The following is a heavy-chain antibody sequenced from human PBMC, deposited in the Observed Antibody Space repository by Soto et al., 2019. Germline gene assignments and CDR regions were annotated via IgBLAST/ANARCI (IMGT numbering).Heavy chain of an antibody. Sequence: EVQLVESGGTLVQPGGSLRLSCAAAGFTFTNYWIHWVRQAPGKGLVWVSRINGDASNAFYADSLKGRFTISRDNAKNTVYLQLNCLGAEDTAVYFCARGIQYRYGMDVWGQGTTVTVSS. V-gene: IGHV3-74*01. D-gene: IGHD4-4*01. CDR1: GFTFTNYW. CDR3: ARGIQYRYGMDV. J-gene: IGHJ6*02. CDR2: INGDASNA.